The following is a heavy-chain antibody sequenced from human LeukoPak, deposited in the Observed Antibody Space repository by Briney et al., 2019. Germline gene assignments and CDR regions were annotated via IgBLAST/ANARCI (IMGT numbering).Heavy chain of an antibody. CDR1: GGSISSGNW. Sequence: SGTLSLTCAVSGGSISSGNWWSWVRQPPGKGLEWIGEIYHSGSTNYNPSLKSRVTISVDKSKNQFSLKLSSVTAADTAVYYCAREWGYSGSSQTYYFDYWGQGTLVTVSS. CDR2: IYHSGST. J-gene: IGHJ4*02. CDR3: AREWGYSGSSQTYYFDY. V-gene: IGHV4-4*02. D-gene: IGHD1-26*01.